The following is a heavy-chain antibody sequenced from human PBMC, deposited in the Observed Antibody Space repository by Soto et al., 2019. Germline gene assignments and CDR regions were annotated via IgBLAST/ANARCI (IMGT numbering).Heavy chain of an antibody. CDR3: AREIVATIGGMDV. D-gene: IGHD5-12*01. CDR2: IYYSGSS. CDR1: GGSISSGDYY. Sequence: SETLSLTCTVSGGSISSGDYYWSWIRKPPGKGLEYIGYIYYSGSSHYNPSLKSRVTISLDTSRNQFSLKLSSVTAADTSVYYSAREIVATIGGMDVWGQGTTVTVFS. J-gene: IGHJ6*02. V-gene: IGHV4-30-4*01.